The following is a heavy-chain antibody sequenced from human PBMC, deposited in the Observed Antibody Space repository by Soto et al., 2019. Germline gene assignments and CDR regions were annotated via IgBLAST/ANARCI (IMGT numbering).Heavy chain of an antibody. CDR2: IYYSGST. CDR3: ARERPDGARLDP. D-gene: IGHD6-6*01. Sequence: SETLSLTCSVSGDSISSVAHYWAWVRQPPGKGLEWIGYIYYSGSTYYSPSLKSRVTISVDTSKNQFSLKLSSVTAADTAVYYCARERPDGARLDPWGQGTLVTSPQ. V-gene: IGHV4-30-4*08. J-gene: IGHJ5*02. CDR1: GDSISSVAHY.